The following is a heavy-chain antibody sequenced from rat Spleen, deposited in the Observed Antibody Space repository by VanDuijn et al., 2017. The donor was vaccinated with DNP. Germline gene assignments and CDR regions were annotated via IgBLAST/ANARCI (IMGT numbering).Heavy chain of an antibody. J-gene: IGHJ3*01. CDR3: ARSRLPGYYPFAC. D-gene: IGHD1-4*01. Sequence: EVQLVESGGGLVQPGRSLKLSCVASGFIFSNYWMTWIRQAPGTGLEWVASITKTGDTTYYSDSVQGRFSISRDNAQSTLYLQMNSLKSEDTATYYCARSRLPGYYPFACWGQGTLVTVSS. V-gene: IGHV5-31*01. CDR2: ITKTGDTT. CDR1: GFIFSNYW.